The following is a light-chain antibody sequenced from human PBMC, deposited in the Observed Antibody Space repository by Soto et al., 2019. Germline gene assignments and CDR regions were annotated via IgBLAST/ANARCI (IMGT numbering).Light chain of an antibody. V-gene: IGLV2-14*01. CDR2: DVS. J-gene: IGLJ1*01. Sequence: QSALTQPASVSGSPGQSITISCTGTSSDVDGYNSVSWYQQRPGKAPKLMIYDVSNRPSGVSNRFSGSKSGNTVSLTISGLQAEDEADYYCSSYTSSSTLFGTGTKLTVL. CDR3: SSYTSSSTL. CDR1: SSDVDGYNS.